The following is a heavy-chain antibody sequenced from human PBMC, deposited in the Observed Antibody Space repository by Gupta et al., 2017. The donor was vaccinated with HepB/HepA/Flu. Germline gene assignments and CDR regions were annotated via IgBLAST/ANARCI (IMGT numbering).Heavy chain of an antibody. V-gene: IGHV1-24*01. D-gene: IGHD2-8*02. CDR1: GYTLTELS. CDR2: LDPEDGET. Sequence: QVQLVQSGAEVKKPGASVKVSCKVSGYTLTELSMHWVRHAPGEGLEWMGVLDPEDGETIYAQKFQGRVTMTEDTSTDTAYMELSSLRSEDTAVYYCATDSSPPSGGGRGEFDLWGRGTLVTVSS. J-gene: IGHJ2*01. CDR3: ATDSSPPSGGGRGEFDL.